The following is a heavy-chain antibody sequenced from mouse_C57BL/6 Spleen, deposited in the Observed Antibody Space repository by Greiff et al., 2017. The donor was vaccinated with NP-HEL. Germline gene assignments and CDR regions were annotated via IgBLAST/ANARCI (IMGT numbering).Heavy chain of an antibody. V-gene: IGHV3-6*01. CDR1: GYSITSGYY. J-gene: IGHJ3*01. CDR2: ISYDGSN. D-gene: IGHD2-2*01. Sequence: EVKLMESGPGLVKPSQSLSLTCSVTGYSITSGYYWNWIRQFPGNKLEWMGYISYDGSNNYNPSLKNRISITRDTSKNQFFLKLNSVTTEDTATYCCARDHGYDGVAYWGQGTLVTVSA. CDR3: ARDHGYDGVAY.